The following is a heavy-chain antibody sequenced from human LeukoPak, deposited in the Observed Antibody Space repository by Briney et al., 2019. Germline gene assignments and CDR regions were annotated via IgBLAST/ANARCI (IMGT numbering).Heavy chain of an antibody. CDR3: ASGGYDILTGYSVIDP. J-gene: IGHJ5*02. D-gene: IGHD3-9*01. CDR1: GGSISSYY. Sequence: PSETLSLTCTVSGGSISSYYWSWIRQPPGKELEWIGYIYYSGSTNYNPSLKSRVTISVDTSKNQFSLKLSSVTAADTAVYYCASGGYDILTGYSVIDPWGQGTLVTVSS. V-gene: IGHV4-59*01. CDR2: IYYSGST.